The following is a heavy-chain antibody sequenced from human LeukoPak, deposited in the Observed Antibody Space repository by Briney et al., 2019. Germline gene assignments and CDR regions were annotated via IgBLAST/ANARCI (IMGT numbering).Heavy chain of an antibody. CDR1: GFTFSSYT. D-gene: IGHD3-10*01. V-gene: IGHV3-21*01. J-gene: IGHJ4*02. CDR3: AREREEFGELFGSDY. CDR2: ISRSGSYL. Sequence: NPGGSLRLSCAASGFTFSSYTMNWVRQAPGKGLEWVSSISRSGSYLYYADSVKGRFTISRDNAKNSLYLQMNSLRAEDTAVYYCAREREEFGELFGSDYWGQGTLVTVSS.